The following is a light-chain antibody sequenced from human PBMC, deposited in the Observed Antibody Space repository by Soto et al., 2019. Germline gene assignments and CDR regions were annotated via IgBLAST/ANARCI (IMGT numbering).Light chain of an antibody. Sequence: QSVLSQPPSASGTPGQTVTISCSGRSSNSGSNIVNWYQQLPGTAPKLLIYNNDHRPSGVADRFSGSRSGTSASLAISGLQSEDEADYCGSAWEASLGASLFGRGTKLTVL. J-gene: IGLJ3*02. CDR2: NND. CDR1: SSNSGSNI. CDR3: SAWEASLGASL. V-gene: IGLV1-44*01.